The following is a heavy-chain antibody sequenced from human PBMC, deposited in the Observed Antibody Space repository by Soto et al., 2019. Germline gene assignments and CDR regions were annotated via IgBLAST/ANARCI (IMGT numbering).Heavy chain of an antibody. CDR2: INSDGDTA. CDR1: GFTFSNYW. Sequence: GGSLRLSCAASGFTFSNYWMHWVRQVSGKGLVWVSRINSDGDTANYADSVKGRFTISRDNAKNTLYLQMNSLRAEDTAVYYCARHHCTTTTCYTGWFDPWGQGALVTVSS. CDR3: ARHHCTTTTCYTGWFDP. V-gene: IGHV3-74*01. J-gene: IGHJ5*02. D-gene: IGHD2-2*02.